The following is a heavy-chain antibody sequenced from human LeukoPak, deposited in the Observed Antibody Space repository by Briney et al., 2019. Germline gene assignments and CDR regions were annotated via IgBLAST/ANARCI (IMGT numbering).Heavy chain of an antibody. CDR1: GFTFSSYS. D-gene: IGHD2-2*01. V-gene: IGHV3-21*01. CDR2: ISSSSTYI. J-gene: IGHJ6*02. CDR3: ARDLPSLISGRYQLLSDYCFGMDV. Sequence: GGSLRLSCAASGFTFSSYSMNWVRQAPGKGLEWVSSISSSSTYIYYADSVKGRFTISRDNAKNSLYLQMNSLRAEDTAVYYCARDLPSLISGRYQLLSDYCFGMDVWGQGTTVTVSS.